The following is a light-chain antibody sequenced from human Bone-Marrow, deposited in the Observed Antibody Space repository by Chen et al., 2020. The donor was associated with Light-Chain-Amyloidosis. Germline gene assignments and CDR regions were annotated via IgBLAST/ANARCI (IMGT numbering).Light chain of an antibody. V-gene: IGLV3-21*02. CDR1: NIGSTS. Sequence: SYVLTQPSSVSVAPGQTATIACGGNNIGSTSVHWYQQTPGQAPLLVVYDDSDRPSGIPERLSGSTSGNTATLTIRRVEAGDEADYYCQVWARSSDRPVFGGGTELTDL. CDR3: QVWARSSDRPV. J-gene: IGLJ3*02. CDR2: DDS.